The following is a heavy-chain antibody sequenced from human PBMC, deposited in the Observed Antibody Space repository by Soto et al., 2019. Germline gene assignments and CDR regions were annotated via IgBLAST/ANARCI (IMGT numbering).Heavy chain of an antibody. J-gene: IGHJ5*02. CDR2: IIPILGIA. CDR3: TRDARSSFDWFDP. V-gene: IGHV1-69*08. Sequence: QVQLVQSGAEVKKPGSSVKVSCKASGGTFRSYTISWVRQAPGQRLEWMGRIIPILGIANYAQKFQGRVTVTADKSKSTAYMELSSLRSEDTAVYYCTRDARSSFDWFDPWGQGNLVTVSS. CDR1: GGTFRSYT.